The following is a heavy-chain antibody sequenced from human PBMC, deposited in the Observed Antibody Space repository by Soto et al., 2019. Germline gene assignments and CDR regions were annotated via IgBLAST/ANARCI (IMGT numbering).Heavy chain of an antibody. CDR1: GGSISSSGHY. V-gene: IGHV4-39*01. CDR2: IHYSGDA. J-gene: IGHJ4*02. CDR3: ARGLISGSHYSGGWYYFDS. D-gene: IGHD1-26*01. Sequence: PSETLSLTCTVSGGSISSSGHYWGWVRQPPGKGLEWIGTIHYSGDAYYNPSLKSRVSISVDTSKSQFSLELTSVTAADTAVYYCARGLISGSHYSGGWYYFDSWGQGTQVTVSS.